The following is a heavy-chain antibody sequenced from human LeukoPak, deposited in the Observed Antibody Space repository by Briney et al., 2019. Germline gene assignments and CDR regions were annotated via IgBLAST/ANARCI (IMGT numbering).Heavy chain of an antibody. CDR2: IYYSGST. J-gene: IGHJ4*02. CDR3: ARVSEYGLHYLDY. Sequence: PSETLSLTCTVSGGSISSGGYYWSWIRQHPGKGLEWIGYIYYSGSTYYNPSLKSRVTISVDTSKNQFSLKLSSVTAADTAVYYCARVSEYGLHYLDYWGQGTLVTVSS. D-gene: IGHD4/OR15-4a*01. CDR1: GGSISSGGYY. V-gene: IGHV4-31*03.